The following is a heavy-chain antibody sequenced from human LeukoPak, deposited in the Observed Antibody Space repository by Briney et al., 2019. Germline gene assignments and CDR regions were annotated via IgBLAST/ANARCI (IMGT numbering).Heavy chain of an antibody. D-gene: IGHD3-22*01. Sequence: GGSLRLSCAASGFTFYNYAMSWVRQAPGKGLEWVSAISGSGGSTYYADSVKGRFTISRDNSKNTLYLQMNSLRAEDTAVYYCASGYYPYYFDYWGQGTLVTVSS. CDR3: ASGYYPYYFDY. CDR2: ISGSGGST. J-gene: IGHJ4*02. V-gene: IGHV3-23*01. CDR1: GFTFYNYA.